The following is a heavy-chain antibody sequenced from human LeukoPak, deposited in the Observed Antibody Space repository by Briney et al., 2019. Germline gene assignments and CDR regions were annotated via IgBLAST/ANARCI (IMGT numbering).Heavy chain of an antibody. CDR1: RYTFTGYY. V-gene: IGHV1-2*06. CDR3: ARERDTSGYYYMDV. CDR2: IDPHRGDS. J-gene: IGHJ6*03. Sequence: ASVTVSYMAYRYTFTGYYIHWVRQAPGHGLEWLGRIDPHRGDSHFAQKLQGRVTMTSDTSITTAYMELSSLRSDDTAIYYCARERDTSGYYYMDVWGKGTTVTVS.